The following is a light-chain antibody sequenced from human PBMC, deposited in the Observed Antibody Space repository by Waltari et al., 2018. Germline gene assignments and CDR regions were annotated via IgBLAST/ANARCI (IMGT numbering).Light chain of an antibody. CDR2: AAP. J-gene: IGKJ1*01. Sequence: ELVLTQSPGTLSLSPGERATLSCRASESLSSNYFAWYQQKPGQGPRLLLYAAPNRATGIPDRFSSSGSGTDFTLTISRLESEDFAVYYCQQYDRSPWTFGQGTKVAIE. CDR1: ESLSSNY. CDR3: QQYDRSPWT. V-gene: IGKV3-20*01.